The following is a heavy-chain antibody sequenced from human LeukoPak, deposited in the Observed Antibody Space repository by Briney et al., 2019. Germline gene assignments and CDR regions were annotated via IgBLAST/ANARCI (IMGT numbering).Heavy chain of an antibody. V-gene: IGHV3-7*05. Sequence: GGSLRLSCAVSGFTFSGYWMSWVSQAPGKGLEWVASIKQDGTDKYYVDSVRGRFTISRDNAKKTLLLQMNTLRAEDTAVYYCARGYGSPDFWGQGTLVTVSS. D-gene: IGHD2-15*01. CDR3: ARGYGSPDF. CDR1: GFTFSGYW. CDR2: IKQDGTDK. J-gene: IGHJ4*02.